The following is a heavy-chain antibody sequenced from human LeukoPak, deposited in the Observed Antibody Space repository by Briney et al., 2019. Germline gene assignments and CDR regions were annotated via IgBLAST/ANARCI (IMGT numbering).Heavy chain of an antibody. CDR2: INHSPPT. D-gene: IGHD4-23*01. J-gene: IGHJ5*02. CDR3: ARGGGAQFDP. V-gene: IGHV4-34*13. Sequence: ICEINHSPPTNSTPSLKRRVNISVDTYKKQFSLKQSSVPAADTAVYYCARGGGAQFDPWGQGTLVTVSS.